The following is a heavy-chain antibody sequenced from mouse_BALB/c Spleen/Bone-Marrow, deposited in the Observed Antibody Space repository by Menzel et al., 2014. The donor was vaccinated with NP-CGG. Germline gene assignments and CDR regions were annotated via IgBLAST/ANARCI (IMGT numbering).Heavy chain of an antibody. CDR3: ARPIYYDYGYGMDY. J-gene: IGHJ4*01. V-gene: IGHV1-80*01. D-gene: IGHD2-4*01. Sequence: QVHVKQSGAALVRPGSSVKISCKASGYAFSTYWMNWVKQRPGQGLEWIGQIYPGDGDTNYNGKFKGKATLTADKSSSTAYMQLSSLTSEDSAVYFCARPIYYDYGYGMDYWGQGTSVTVSS. CDR1: GYAFSTYW. CDR2: IYPGDGDT.